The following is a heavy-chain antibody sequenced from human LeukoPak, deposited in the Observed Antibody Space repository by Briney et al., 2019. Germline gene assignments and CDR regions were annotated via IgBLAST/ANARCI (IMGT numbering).Heavy chain of an antibody. J-gene: IGHJ3*02. CDR1: GVSISSYY. V-gene: IGHV4-59*01. Sequence: SETLSLTCTVSGVSISSYYWSWIRQPPGKGLEWIGYIYYSGSTNYNPSLKSRVTISVDTSKNQFSPKLSSVTAADTAVYYCARVPRHYDILTGYYPDAFDIWGQGTMVTVSS. CDR3: ARVPRHYDILTGYYPDAFDI. CDR2: IYYSGST. D-gene: IGHD3-9*01.